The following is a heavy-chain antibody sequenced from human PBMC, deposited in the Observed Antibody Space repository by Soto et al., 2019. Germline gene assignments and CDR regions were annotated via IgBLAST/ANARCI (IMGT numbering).Heavy chain of an antibody. CDR3: ASRGSRAVVPAAILGVDV. CDR2: INPNSGGT. D-gene: IGHD2-2*01. CDR1: GYTFTGYY. V-gene: IGHV1-2*02. Sequence: GASVKVSCKASGYTFTGYYMHWVRQAPGQGLEWMGWINPNSGGTNYAQKFQGRVTMTRDTSISTAYMELSRLRSDDTAVYYCASRGSRAVVPAAILGVDVWGQGTTVTVSS. J-gene: IGHJ6*02.